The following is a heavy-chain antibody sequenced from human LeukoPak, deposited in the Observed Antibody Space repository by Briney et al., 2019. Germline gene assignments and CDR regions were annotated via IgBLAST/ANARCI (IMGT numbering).Heavy chain of an antibody. J-gene: IGHJ3*02. CDR1: GYSISSGYF. Sequence: SETLSLTCTVSGYSISSGYFWDWIRQPPGKGLEWIGTVYYDGRTYYNPSVKSRATLSKDTSDNRFSLDLRSVTASDTAVYYCARRATYYDILTGGHDAFDIWGQGTMVTVSS. CDR3: ARRATYYDILTGGHDAFDI. D-gene: IGHD3-9*01. V-gene: IGHV4-38-2*02. CDR2: VYYDGRT.